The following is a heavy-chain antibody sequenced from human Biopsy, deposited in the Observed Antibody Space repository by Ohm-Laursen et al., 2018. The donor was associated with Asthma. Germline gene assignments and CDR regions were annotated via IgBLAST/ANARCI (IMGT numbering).Heavy chain of an antibody. J-gene: IGHJ6*02. Sequence: SLRLSCTASGFTFGDYWMSWVRQAPGKGLEWVALIWHDGSNKYYADSVKGQFTISRDNSNNTLSLQMSSLRAEDTALYYCAKDLSKAVGGSNDYYYGMDVWGQGTTVTVAS. CDR3: AKDLSKAVGGSNDYYYGMDV. D-gene: IGHD6-19*01. V-gene: IGHV3-33*06. CDR2: IWHDGSNK. CDR1: GFTFGDYW.